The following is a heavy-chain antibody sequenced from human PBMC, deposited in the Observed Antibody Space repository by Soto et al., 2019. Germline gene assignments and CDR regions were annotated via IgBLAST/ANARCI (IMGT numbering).Heavy chain of an antibody. D-gene: IGHD3-22*01. V-gene: IGHV2-70*01. CDR3: SRTYYYYHSSGYDSAY. Sequence: FGPTREKPSQTHTLTGTFSGFSLSTKGMCVSWIRQPRGKALEWLALIDWDDDKYYSTSLKTRLTISKDTSKNQVVLTMTNMDPVDTATYYCSRTYYYYHSSGYDSAYWGKGTLVTVSS. CDR2: IDWDDDK. J-gene: IGHJ4*02. CDR1: GFSLSTKGMC.